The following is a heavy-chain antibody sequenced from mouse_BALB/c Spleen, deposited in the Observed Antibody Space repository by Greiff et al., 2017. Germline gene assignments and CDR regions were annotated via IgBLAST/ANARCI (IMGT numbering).Heavy chain of an antibody. CDR1: GYTFTSYW. J-gene: IGHJ2*01. V-gene: IGHV1-69*02. CDR2: IDPSDSET. Sequence: QVQLQQSGAELVKPGAPVKLSCKASGYTFTSYWMNWVKQRPGRGLEWIGRIDPSDSETHYNQKFKDKATLTVDKSSSTAYIQLSSLTSEDSAVYYCARGGMGYDVDGFDYWGQGTTLTVSS. D-gene: IGHD2-14*01. CDR3: ARGGMGYDVDGFDY.